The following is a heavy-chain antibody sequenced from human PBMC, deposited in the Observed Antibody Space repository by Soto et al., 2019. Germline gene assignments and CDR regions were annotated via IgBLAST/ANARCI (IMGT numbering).Heavy chain of an antibody. Sequence: VQLVESGGGVVQPGRSLRLSRAASGFTFSSYGMHWVRQAPGKGLEWVAVISYDGSNKYYADSVKGRFTISRDNSKNTLYLQMNSLRAEDTAVYYCAKQLRGYSGYDDAFDIWGQGTMVTVSS. J-gene: IGHJ3*02. CDR1: GFTFSSYG. CDR2: ISYDGSNK. V-gene: IGHV3-30*18. CDR3: AKQLRGYSGYDDAFDI. D-gene: IGHD5-12*01.